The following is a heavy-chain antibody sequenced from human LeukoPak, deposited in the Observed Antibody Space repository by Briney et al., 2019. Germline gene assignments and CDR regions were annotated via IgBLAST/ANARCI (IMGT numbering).Heavy chain of an antibody. CDR2: IYSGGIT. CDR3: ARDAEMDSAFDI. J-gene: IGHJ3*02. CDR1: GFTVSSNY. Sequence: PGGSLRLSCAASGFTVSSNYMSWVRQAPGKGLEWVSVIYSGGITYYADSVKGRFTISRDNSKNTLYLQMNSLRAEDTAVYYCARDAEMDSAFDIWGQGTMVTVSS. V-gene: IGHV3-53*01. D-gene: IGHD5-24*01.